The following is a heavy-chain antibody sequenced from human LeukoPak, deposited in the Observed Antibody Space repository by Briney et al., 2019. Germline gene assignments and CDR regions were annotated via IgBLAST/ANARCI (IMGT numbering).Heavy chain of an antibody. CDR1: GFTFDDYA. CDR2: ISWNSGSI. Sequence: SLRLSCAASGFTFDDYAMHWVRQAPGKGLEWVSGISWNSGSIGYADSVKGRFTISRDNAKNSQYLQMNSLRAEDTALYYCAEEGTGWGDFQHWDQGTLVTVSS. J-gene: IGHJ1*01. CDR3: AEEGTGWGDFQH. V-gene: IGHV3-9*01. D-gene: IGHD1-1*01.